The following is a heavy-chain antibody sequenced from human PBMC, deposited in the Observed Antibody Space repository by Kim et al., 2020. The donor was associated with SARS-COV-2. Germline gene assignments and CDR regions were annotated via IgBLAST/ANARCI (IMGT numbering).Heavy chain of an antibody. CDR3: TTEKRDFYYYYGMDV. V-gene: IGHV3-15*01. CDR2: IKSKTDGGTT. J-gene: IGHJ6*02. Sequence: GGSLRLSCAASGFTFSNAWMSWVRQAPGKGLEWVGRIKSKTDGGTTEYAAPVKGRFTISRDDSKNTLYLQMNSLKTEDTAVYYCTTEKRDFYYYYGMDVWGQGTTVTVSS. CDR1: GFTFSNAW.